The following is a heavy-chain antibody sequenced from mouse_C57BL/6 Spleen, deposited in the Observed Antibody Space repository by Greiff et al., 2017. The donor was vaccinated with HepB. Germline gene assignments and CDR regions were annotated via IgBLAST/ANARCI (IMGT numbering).Heavy chain of an antibody. CDR2: INPYNGDT. CDR1: GYSFTGYF. V-gene: IGHV1-20*01. Sequence: VQLQQSGPELVKPGDSVKISCKASGYSFTGYFMHWVMQRHGKSLEWIGRINPYNGDTFYNQKFKGKATLTVDKSSSTAHMELRSLTSEDSAVYYCARGTTVVTDYGGQGTTLTVSS. J-gene: IGHJ2*01. D-gene: IGHD1-1*01. CDR3: ARGTTVVTDY.